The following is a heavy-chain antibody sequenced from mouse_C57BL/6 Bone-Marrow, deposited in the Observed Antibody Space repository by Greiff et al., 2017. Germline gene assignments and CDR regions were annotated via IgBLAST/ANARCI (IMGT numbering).Heavy chain of an antibody. CDR3: AREPLLPYAMDY. Sequence: QVHVKQSGAELARPGASVKLSCKASGYTFTSYGISWVKQRTGQGLEWIGEIYPRSGNTYYNEKFKGKATLTADKSSSTAYMELRSLTSEDSAVYFCAREPLLPYAMDYWGQGTSVTVSS. CDR1: GYTFTSYG. D-gene: IGHD2-12*01. CDR2: IYPRSGNT. J-gene: IGHJ4*01. V-gene: IGHV1-81*01.